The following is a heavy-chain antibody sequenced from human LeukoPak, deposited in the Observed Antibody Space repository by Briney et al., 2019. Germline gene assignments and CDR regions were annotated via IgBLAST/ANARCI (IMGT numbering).Heavy chain of an antibody. V-gene: IGHV3-64*02. CDR1: GFTFSSYA. CDR2: ISSNGGST. CDR3: ARASGYCSGGSCPLYYYGMDV. Sequence: GSLRLSCAASGFTFSSYAMHWVRQAPGKGLEYVSAISSNGGSTCYADSVKGRFTISRDNSKNTLYLQMGSLRAEDMAVYYCARASGYCSGGSCPLYYYGMDVWGKGTTVTVSS. J-gene: IGHJ6*04. D-gene: IGHD2-15*01.